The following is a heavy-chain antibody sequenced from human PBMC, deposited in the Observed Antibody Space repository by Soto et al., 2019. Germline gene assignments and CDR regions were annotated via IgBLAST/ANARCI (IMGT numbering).Heavy chain of an antibody. CDR3: ARGHRATHTFYYYGMDV. Sequence: ASVKGSCKGAGYTFSSYDIDWRRHATRKGLEWMGWMNPNSGNTGYAQKFQGRVTMTRNTSISTAYMELSSLRSEDTAVYYCARGHRATHTFYYYGMDVCGQATTVTVPS. V-gene: IGHV1-8*01. CDR2: MNPNSGNT. D-gene: IGHD5-12*01. CDR1: GYTFSSYD. J-gene: IGHJ6*01.